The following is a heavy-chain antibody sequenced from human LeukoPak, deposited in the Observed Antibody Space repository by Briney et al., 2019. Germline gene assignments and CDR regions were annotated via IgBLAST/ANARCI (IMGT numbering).Heavy chain of an antibody. D-gene: IGHD6-19*01. V-gene: IGHV3-66*03. Sequence: GALRLSCAASVFSVSSNCMSWVRQAPGKGLEWVSVIYITGSTYYADSLKGRFTISRDNSKNTLYLQMGSLRAEDMAVYYCARERTSSGWYVSWFDPWGQGTLVTVSS. CDR2: IYITGST. CDR1: VFSVSSNC. CDR3: ARERTSSGWYVSWFDP. J-gene: IGHJ5*02.